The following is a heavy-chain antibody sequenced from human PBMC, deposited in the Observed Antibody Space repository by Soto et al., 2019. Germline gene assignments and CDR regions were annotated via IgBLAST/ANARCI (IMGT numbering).Heavy chain of an antibody. V-gene: IGHV3-11*05. CDR1: GFTFSDYY. CDR3: ARGRGAAADYFDF. J-gene: IGHJ4*02. D-gene: IGHD6-13*01. Sequence: QVQLVESGGGLVKPGGSLRLSCAVSGFTFSDYYMTWIRQAPGKGLEWVSDISSSTSNTNYADSVKGRFTISRDNAKNSLFLQMNSLRDEDTAVYYCARGRGAAADYFDFWGQGPLVPVSS. CDR2: ISSSTSNT.